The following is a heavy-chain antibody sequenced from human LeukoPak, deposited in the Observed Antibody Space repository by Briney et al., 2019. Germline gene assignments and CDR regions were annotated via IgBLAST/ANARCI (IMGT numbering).Heavy chain of an antibody. D-gene: IGHD5-12*01. Sequence: GASVKVSCKASKYTFTASYIHWVRQAPGQGLEWMGWIHPNTGTTNFAQKFQGRVALTRDASITTAYMDLSSLRSDDTAMYYCARHSGEQWLSHFDYWGQGTLVTDSS. CDR2: IHPNTGTT. CDR1: KYTFTASY. V-gene: IGHV1-2*02. CDR3: ARHSGEQWLSHFDY. J-gene: IGHJ4*02.